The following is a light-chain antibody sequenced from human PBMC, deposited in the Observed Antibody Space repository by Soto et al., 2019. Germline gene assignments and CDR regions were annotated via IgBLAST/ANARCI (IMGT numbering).Light chain of an antibody. CDR3: QVWDSSSDHYV. V-gene: IGLV3-21*02. CDR2: DGS. Sequence: SYELTQPPSVSVAPGQTARITCGGNNIGSKSVHWYQQKPGQAPVLVVYDGSDRPSGIPERFSGSNSGNTATLTISRVEAVDEADYYCQVWDSSSDHYVFGTGTEVTVL. CDR1: NIGSKS. J-gene: IGLJ1*01.